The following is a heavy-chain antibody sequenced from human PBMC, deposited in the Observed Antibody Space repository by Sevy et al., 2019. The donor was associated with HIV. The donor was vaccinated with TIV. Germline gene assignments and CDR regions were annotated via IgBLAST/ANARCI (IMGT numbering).Heavy chain of an antibody. D-gene: IGHD3-22*01. CDR3: ATTPYYYDSSGYPDAPNFDY. CDR2: ISAYNGNT. Sequence: ASVKVSCKASGYTFTSYGISWVRQAPGQGLAWMGWISAYNGNTNYAQKLQGRVTMTTDTSTSTAYMELRSLRSDDTAVYYCATTPYYYDSSGYPDAPNFDYWGQGTLVTVSS. J-gene: IGHJ4*02. V-gene: IGHV1-18*01. CDR1: GYTFTSYG.